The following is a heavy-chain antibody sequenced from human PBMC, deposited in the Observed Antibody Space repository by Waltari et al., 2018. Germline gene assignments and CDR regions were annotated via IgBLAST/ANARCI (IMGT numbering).Heavy chain of an antibody. D-gene: IGHD3-3*01. Sequence: QVQLQESGPGLVKPSQTLSLPCTVSGGSISSGSYYWSWIRQPAGKGREWIGRIYTSGSTNYNPSLKSRVTISVDTSKNQFSLKLSSVTAADTAVYYCARDIERRGFWSGYPAYGMDVWGQGTTVTVSS. CDR3: ARDIERRGFWSGYPAYGMDV. V-gene: IGHV4-61*02. CDR2: IYTSGST. J-gene: IGHJ6*02. CDR1: GGSISSGSYY.